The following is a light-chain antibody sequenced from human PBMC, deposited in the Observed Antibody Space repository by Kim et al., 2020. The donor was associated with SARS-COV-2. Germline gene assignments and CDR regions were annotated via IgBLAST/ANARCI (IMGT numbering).Light chain of an antibody. CDR3: QTWGTGIWV. Sequence: ASVKLTCRWGGGDSGDAVGWQRQQAEKGPRYWMRVSSGGSHSEGDGLPERFTGSSSGAERYRPIACLQSGDEAVCYCQTWGTGIWVFGGGTQLTVL. J-gene: IGLJ3*02. CDR2: VSSGGSH. CDR1: GGDSGDA. V-gene: IGLV4-69*01.